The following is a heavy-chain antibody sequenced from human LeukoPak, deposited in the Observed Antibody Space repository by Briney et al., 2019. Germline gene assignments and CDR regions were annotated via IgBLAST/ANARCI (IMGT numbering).Heavy chain of an antibody. Sequence: SGPTLVNPPQTLTLTCTFSGFSLRTRGVGVGWIRQPPGKALEWLSLIYWDEDKRYSPSLKSRLTITKDTSKNQVVHTMTNMDPVDTATYYCAHRFPTVTALDAFDIWGQGTMVTVSS. CDR3: AHRFPTVTALDAFDI. V-gene: IGHV2-5*02. J-gene: IGHJ3*02. CDR2: IYWDEDK. CDR1: GFSLRTRGVG. D-gene: IGHD4-17*01.